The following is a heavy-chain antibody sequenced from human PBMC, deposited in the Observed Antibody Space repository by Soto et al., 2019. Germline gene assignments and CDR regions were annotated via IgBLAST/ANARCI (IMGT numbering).Heavy chain of an antibody. V-gene: IGHV1-69*13. CDR3: ATNNRASYHFDY. CDR2: IIPLFGTT. CDR1: GGTFSSYA. D-gene: IGHD3-16*02. Sequence: ASVKVSCKAFGGTFSSYAISWVRQAPGQGLEWMGGIIPLFGTTNYAPKFQGRVAITADERARTAYMDLSSLKSEDTAVYYCATNNRASYHFDYWGQGTLVTVSS. J-gene: IGHJ4*02.